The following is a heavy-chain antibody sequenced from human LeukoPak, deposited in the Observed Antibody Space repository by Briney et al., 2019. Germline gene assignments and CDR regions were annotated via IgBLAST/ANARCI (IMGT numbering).Heavy chain of an antibody. CDR1: GYAFTSYG. D-gene: IGHD3-3*01. V-gene: IGHV1-18*01. J-gene: IGHJ4*02. CDR3: ARWAIFGVVKDFDY. Sequence: ASVKVSCKASGYAFTSYGISWVRQAPGQGLEWMGWISAYNGNTNYAQKLQGRVTMTTDTSTSTAYMELRSLRSDDTAVYYCARWAIFGVVKDFDYWGQGTLVTVSS. CDR2: ISAYNGNT.